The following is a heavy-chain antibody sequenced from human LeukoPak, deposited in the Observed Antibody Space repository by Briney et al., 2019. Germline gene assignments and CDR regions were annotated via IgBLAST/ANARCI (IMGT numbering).Heavy chain of an antibody. D-gene: IGHD2-2*01. Sequence: PGGSLRLSCAASGFTFSSYEMNWVRQAPGKGLEWVSYISSSGSTIYYADSVKGRFTISRDNAKNSLYLQMNSLSAEDTAVYYCARVTGDDCSSTSCYDDYYYYGMDVWGQGTTVTASS. CDR2: ISSSGSTI. J-gene: IGHJ6*02. V-gene: IGHV3-48*03. CDR3: ARVTGDDCSSTSCYDDYYYYGMDV. CDR1: GFTFSSYE.